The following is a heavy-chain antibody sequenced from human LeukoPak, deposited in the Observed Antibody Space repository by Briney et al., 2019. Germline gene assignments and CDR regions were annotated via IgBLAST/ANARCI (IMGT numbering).Heavy chain of an antibody. Sequence: RGSLRLSCAASGFTFSSYGVQFSSYGMHWVRQAPGKGLEWVAFIRSDGRNKYYADSVKGRFTISRDNTKNTLYLQMSSLRAEDTAIYYCAKLEINYYYYMDVWGKGTTVIVSS. J-gene: IGHJ6*03. CDR3: AKLEINYYYYMDV. CDR1: GFTFSSYGVQFSSYG. D-gene: IGHD3-16*01. CDR2: IRSDGRNK. V-gene: IGHV3-30*02.